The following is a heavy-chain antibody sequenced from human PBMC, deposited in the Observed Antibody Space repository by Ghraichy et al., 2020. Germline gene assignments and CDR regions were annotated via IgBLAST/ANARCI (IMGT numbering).Heavy chain of an antibody. J-gene: IGHJ4*02. Sequence: SQTLSLTCTVSGGSISSYYWSWIRQPPGKGLEWIGYIYYSGSTNYNPSLKSRVTISVDTSKNQFSLKLSSVTAADTAVYYCARLETTVVTRGVHYYFDYWGQGTLVTVSS. D-gene: IGHD4-23*01. CDR3: ARLETTVVTRGVHYYFDY. V-gene: IGHV4-59*08. CDR1: GGSISSYY. CDR2: IYYSGST.